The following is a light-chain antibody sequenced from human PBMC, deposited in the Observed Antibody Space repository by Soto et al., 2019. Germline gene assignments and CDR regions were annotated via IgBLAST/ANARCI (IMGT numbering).Light chain of an antibody. Sequence: ELVLTQSPGTLSLSPGERATLSCRGSESVRNNSLAWYQQQPGQPPRLLMFGASRRATGIPDRFTGSGSGADFSLIISRLEPEDSAVYFCHHYGYGADTFGQGTKLDI. V-gene: IGKV3-20*01. CDR1: ESVRNNS. CDR2: GAS. CDR3: HHYGYGADT. J-gene: IGKJ2*01.